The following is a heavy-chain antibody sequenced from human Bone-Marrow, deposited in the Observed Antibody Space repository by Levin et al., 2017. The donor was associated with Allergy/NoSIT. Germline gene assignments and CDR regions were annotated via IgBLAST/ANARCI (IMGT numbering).Heavy chain of an antibody. CDR1: GYTFTSYD. CDR3: ARGPGYSGYARFWYFDL. V-gene: IGHV1-8*01. D-gene: IGHD5-12*01. CDR2: MNPNSGNT. Sequence: ASVKVSCKASGYTFTSYDINWVRQATGQGLEWMGWMNPNSGNTGYAQKFQGRVTMTRNTSISTAYMELSSLRSEDTAVYYCARGPGYSGYARFWYFDLWGRGTLVTVSS. J-gene: IGHJ2*01.